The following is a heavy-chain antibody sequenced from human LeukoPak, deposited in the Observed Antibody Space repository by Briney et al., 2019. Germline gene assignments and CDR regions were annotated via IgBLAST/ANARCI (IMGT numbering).Heavy chain of an antibody. D-gene: IGHD3-10*01. CDR3: ARVWSRFSLPPPYGAFDI. CDR2: IYYSGST. V-gene: IGHV4-59*01. CDR1: GGSISSYY. J-gene: IGHJ3*02. Sequence: SETLSLTCTVSGGSISSYYWSWIRQPPGKGLEWIGYIYYSGSTNYNPSLRSRVTISVDTSKNQFSLKLSSVTAADTAVYYCARVWSRFSLPPPYGAFDIWGQGTMVTVSS.